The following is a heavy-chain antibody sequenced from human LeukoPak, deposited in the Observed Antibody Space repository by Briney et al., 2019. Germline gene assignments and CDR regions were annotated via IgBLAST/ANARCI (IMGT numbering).Heavy chain of an antibody. CDR1: GFTFSNHG. CDR3: AKTGSRGGTFRPSYYYYYMDV. CDR2: IRYVGITK. D-gene: IGHD3-9*01. Sequence: PGGSLRLSCTASGFTFSNHGMHWVRQAPGKGLEWVAFIRYVGITKYYADSVKGRFTISRDNSKNTLYLQMNSLRPEDTAVYYCAKTGSRGGTFRPSYYYYYMDVWGEGTTVTISS. J-gene: IGHJ6*03. V-gene: IGHV3-30*02.